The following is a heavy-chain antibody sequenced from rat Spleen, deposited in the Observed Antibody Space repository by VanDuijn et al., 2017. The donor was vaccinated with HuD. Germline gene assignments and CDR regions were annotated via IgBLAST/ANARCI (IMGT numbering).Heavy chain of an antibody. CDR1: GFTFSNYD. Sequence: EVQLVESGGGLVQPGRSMKLSCAVSGFTFSNYDMAWVRQAPTKGPEWVASISFDGSTTYYPDTVKGRFVISKDNAKNTGTLQMNNLKSEDTAVYYCTGGGHSALNWFAYWGQGTLVTVSS. D-gene: IGHD3-3*01. V-gene: IGHV5-25*01. CDR3: TGGGHSALNWFAY. J-gene: IGHJ3*01. CDR2: ISFDGSTT.